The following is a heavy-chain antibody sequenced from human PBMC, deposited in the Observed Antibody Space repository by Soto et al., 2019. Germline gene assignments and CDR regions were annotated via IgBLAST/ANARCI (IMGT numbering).Heavy chain of an antibody. J-gene: IGHJ4*02. Sequence: SETLSLTCAVYGGSFSGYYWSWIRQPPGKGLEWIGENNHNGSTNYNPSLKSRITITVDTSKNQFSQKLSSVTAADTAVYYCARFTATGYDYWGQGTLVTVSS. V-gene: IGHV4-34*01. CDR1: GGSFSGYY. CDR3: ARFTATGYDY. D-gene: IGHD2-15*01. CDR2: NNHNGST.